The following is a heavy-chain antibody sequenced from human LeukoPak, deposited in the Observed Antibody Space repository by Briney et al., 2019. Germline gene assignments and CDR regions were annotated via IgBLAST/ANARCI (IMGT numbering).Heavy chain of an antibody. CDR2: ISYDGSNK. D-gene: IGHD3-3*01. V-gene: IGHV3-30*03. CDR1: GFTFSSYW. Sequence: GGSLRLSCAASGFTFSSYWMSWVRQAPGKGLEWVAVISYDGSNKYYADSVKGRFTISRDNSKNTLYLQMNSLRAEDTAVYYCARDLEGNLEDYYFDYWGQGTLVTVSS. CDR3: ARDLEGNLEDYYFDY. J-gene: IGHJ4*02.